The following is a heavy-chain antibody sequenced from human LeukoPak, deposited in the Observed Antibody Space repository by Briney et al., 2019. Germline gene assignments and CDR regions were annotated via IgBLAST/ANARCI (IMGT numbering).Heavy chain of an antibody. V-gene: IGHV4-59*02. CDR3: ARVDSTYFSYGMDV. D-gene: IGHD3-3*01. CDR2: IYYSGST. J-gene: IGHJ6*02. Sequence: SETLSLTCTVSGGSVTSYYWSWIRQPPGKGLEWIGYIYYSGSTNYNPSLKSRVTISVDTSTNQFSLKLSSVTAADTAVYYCARVDSTYFSYGMDVWGQGTTVTVSS. CDR1: GGSVTSYY.